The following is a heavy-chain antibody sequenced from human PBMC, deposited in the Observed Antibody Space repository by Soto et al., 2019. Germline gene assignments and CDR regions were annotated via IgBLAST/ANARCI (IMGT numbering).Heavy chain of an antibody. D-gene: IGHD1-1*01. V-gene: IGHV4-31*02. CDR1: CGSITTGGRY. J-gene: IGHJ3*02. CDR2: LYYSRNT. CDR3: AQALVFTGGDGFDI. Sequence: QVRLQEWGPGLVKPSQTLSLKCSVSCGSITTGGRYWCCIRHLPGKGLEWIGDLYYSRNTYSNAALKSRVTISVEAAKTQFSLKMSSVPDADTAVYYCAQALVFTGGDGFDIWGQWRLVTVSS.